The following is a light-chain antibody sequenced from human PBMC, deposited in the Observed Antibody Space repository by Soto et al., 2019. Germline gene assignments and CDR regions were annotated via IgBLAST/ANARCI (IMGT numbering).Light chain of an antibody. J-gene: IGLJ2*01. V-gene: IGLV8-61*01. CDR1: SDSVSTSYY. CDR2: STN. CDR3: VLYMGSGIPVV. Sequence: QTVVTQEPSFSVSPGGTVTLTCGLSSDSVSTSYYPSWYQQTPGQAPRTLIYSTNTRSSGVPDRFSGSILGNKAARTITGAQADDESDYYCVLYMGSGIPVVFGGGTKLTVL.